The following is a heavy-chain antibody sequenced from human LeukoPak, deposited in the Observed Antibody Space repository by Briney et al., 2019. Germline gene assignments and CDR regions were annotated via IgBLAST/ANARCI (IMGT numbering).Heavy chain of an antibody. V-gene: IGHV3-23*01. J-gene: IGHJ4*02. CDR3: AKTTTGYSSGRYPGWPADS. CDR1: GFTFNTYA. Sequence: PGGSLRLSCAASGFTFNTYAMYWVRQAPGKGLEWVPGIFGSGGSAHYADSVKGRFTISRDNSKNTVYLQMNSLRAEDTAVYYCAKTTTGYSSGRYPGWPADSWGQGALVTVSS. D-gene: IGHD6-19*01. CDR2: IFGSGGSA.